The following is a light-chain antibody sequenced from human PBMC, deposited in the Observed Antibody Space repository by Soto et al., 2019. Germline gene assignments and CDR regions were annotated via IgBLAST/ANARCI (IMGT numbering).Light chain of an antibody. CDR1: QSVLYSSNNKNY. CDR2: WAS. CDR3: QQYNTYPFT. J-gene: IGKJ3*01. V-gene: IGKV4-1*01. Sequence: DIVMTQSPDSLAVSLGERATINCKSSQSVLYSSNNKNYLAWYQQRPGQPPKLLIYWASTRESGVPDRFSGSGSGTDFTLTITSLQAEDVAVYYCQQYNTYPFTFGPGTTVDIK.